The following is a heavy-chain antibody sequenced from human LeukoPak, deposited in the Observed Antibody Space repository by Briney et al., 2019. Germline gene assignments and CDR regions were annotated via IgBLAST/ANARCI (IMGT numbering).Heavy chain of an antibody. CDR2: IYYSGST. J-gene: IGHJ4*02. V-gene: IGHV4-39*07. Sequence: PSETLSLTCTVSGGSISSSSYYWGWIRQPPGKGLEWIGSIYYSGSTYYNPSLKGRVTISVDTSKNQFSLKLSSVTAADTAVYYCARVNGSGSYRPFDYWGQGTLVTVSS. D-gene: IGHD3-10*01. CDR1: GGSISSSSYY. CDR3: ARVNGSGSYRPFDY.